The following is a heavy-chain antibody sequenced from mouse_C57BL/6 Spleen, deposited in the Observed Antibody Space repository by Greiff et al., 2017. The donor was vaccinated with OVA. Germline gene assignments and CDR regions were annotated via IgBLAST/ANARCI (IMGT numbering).Heavy chain of an antibody. D-gene: IGHD2-1*01. Sequence: VQVVESGPGLVQPSQSLSITCTVSGFSLTSYGVHWVRQSPGKGLEWLGVIWRGGSTDYNAAFMSRLSITKDNSKSQVFFKMNSLQADDTAIYYCAKTGLPPMAMDYWGQGTSVTVSS. V-gene: IGHV2-5*01. CDR3: AKTGLPPMAMDY. CDR1: GFSLTSYG. J-gene: IGHJ4*01. CDR2: IWRGGST.